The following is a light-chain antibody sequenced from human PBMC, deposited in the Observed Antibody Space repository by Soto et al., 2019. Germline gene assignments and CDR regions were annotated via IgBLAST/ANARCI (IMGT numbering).Light chain of an antibody. J-gene: IGKJ3*01. CDR3: QQYFSYLFT. CDR2: DAS. CDR1: QSISSW. V-gene: IGKV1-5*01. Sequence: DIQMTQSPSTLSASVGDRVTITCRASQSISSWLAWYQQKPGKAPKLLIYDASSLQSGVPSRFSGSGSGTEFTLTISSLQPVDFATYYCQQYFSYLFTFGPGTKVDIK.